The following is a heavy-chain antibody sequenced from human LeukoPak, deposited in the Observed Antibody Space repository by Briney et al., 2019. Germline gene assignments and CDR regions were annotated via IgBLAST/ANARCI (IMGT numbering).Heavy chain of an antibody. CDR1: GGSISSGGYY. V-gene: IGHV4-31*03. Sequence: SETLSLTCTVSGGSISSGGYYWSWIRQHPGKGLEWIGYIYYSGSTYYNPSLKSRFTISVDTSKNQFSLKLSSVTAADTAVYYCAREWGVATIERGAFDIWGQGTMVTVSS. J-gene: IGHJ3*02. CDR3: AREWGVATIERGAFDI. CDR2: IYYSGST. D-gene: IGHD5-12*01.